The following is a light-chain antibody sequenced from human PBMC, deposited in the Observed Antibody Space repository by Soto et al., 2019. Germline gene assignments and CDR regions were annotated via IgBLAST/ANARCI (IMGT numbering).Light chain of an antibody. CDR1: QSVSRY. J-gene: IGKJ1*01. CDR3: QHRSNWPSGT. CDR2: HAS. V-gene: IGKV3-11*01. Sequence: EIVLAQSPGTLSLSPGEGATLSCSASQSVSRYLAWYQQKPGQAPRLLIWHASTRATGIPARFSGSGSGTDFTLTVSSLEPEDFAVYYCQHRSNWPSGTFGQGTKVDIK.